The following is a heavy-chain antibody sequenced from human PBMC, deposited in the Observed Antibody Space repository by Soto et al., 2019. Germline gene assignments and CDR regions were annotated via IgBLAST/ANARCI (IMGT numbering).Heavy chain of an antibody. V-gene: IGHV3-9*01. CDR2: ITWNGGTX. D-gene: IGHD6-13*01. Sequence: GGSLRLSCAASGFAFDDYVVRWVRQPPGRGLEWVSGITWNGGTXRYGDSVKGRFTISRDNAENSLYLQMNSLRPEDTAVYYCAKGGSAALIAQSGXDNXFDP. CDR3: AKGGSAALIAQSGXDNXFDP. J-gene: IGHJ5*02. CDR1: GFAFDDYV.